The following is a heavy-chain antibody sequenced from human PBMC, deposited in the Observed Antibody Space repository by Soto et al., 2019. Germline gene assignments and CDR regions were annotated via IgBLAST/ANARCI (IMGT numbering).Heavy chain of an antibody. J-gene: IGHJ6*02. V-gene: IGHV4-61*01. CDR3: ASVGCSSTSCRMGYGMDV. D-gene: IGHD2-2*01. CDR2: IYYSGST. Sequence: LSLTCTVSGGSVSSGSYYWSWIRQPPGKGLEWIGYIYYSGSTNYNPSLKSRVTISVDTSKNQFSLKLSSVTAADTAVYYCASVGCSSTSCRMGYGMDVWGQGTTVTVSS. CDR1: GGSVSSGSYY.